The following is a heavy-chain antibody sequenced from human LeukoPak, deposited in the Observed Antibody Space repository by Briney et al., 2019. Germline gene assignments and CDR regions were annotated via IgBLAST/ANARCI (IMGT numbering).Heavy chain of an antibody. CDR3: ARLPSSWYAFDV. D-gene: IGHD2-8*01. Sequence: GGSLRPSCAASGFTFSSFWMHWVRQAPGKGLVWVSHINSAASSTTYADSVKGRFTISRDNAKNTLYLQMDSLRAEDTAVYYCARLPSSWYAFDVWGQGTTVTVSS. V-gene: IGHV3-74*01. CDR1: GFTFSSFW. CDR2: INSAASST. J-gene: IGHJ3*01.